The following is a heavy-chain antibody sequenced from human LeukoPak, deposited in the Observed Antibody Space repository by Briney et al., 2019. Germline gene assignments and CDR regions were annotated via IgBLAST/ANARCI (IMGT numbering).Heavy chain of an antibody. CDR2: INSDGSST. CDR1: GFTFSSYW. J-gene: IGHJ3*02. Sequence: GGSLRLSCAASGFTFSSYWMHWVRQAPGKGLVWVSRINSDGSSTTYADSVKGQVTISRDNAKNTLYLQMNSLRAEDTAVYYCARRGAITGGFDIWGQGTMVTVSS. V-gene: IGHV3-74*01. CDR3: ARRGAITGGFDI. D-gene: IGHD3-10*01.